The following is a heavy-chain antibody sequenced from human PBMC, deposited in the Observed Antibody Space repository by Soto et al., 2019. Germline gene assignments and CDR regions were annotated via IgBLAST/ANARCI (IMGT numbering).Heavy chain of an antibody. CDR2: TYYRSKWYN. CDR1: GDSVSSNSAA. J-gene: IGHJ6*02. CDR3: VRGYFDSSGYYYYYGMDV. V-gene: IGHV6-1*01. D-gene: IGHD3-22*01. Sequence: PSQTLSLTCAISGDSVSSNSAAWNWIRQSPSRGLEWLGRTYYRSKWYNDYAVSVKSRIIINPDTSKNQFSLQLNSVTPEDTAVYYCVRGYFDSSGYYYYYGMDVWGQGTTVTVSS.